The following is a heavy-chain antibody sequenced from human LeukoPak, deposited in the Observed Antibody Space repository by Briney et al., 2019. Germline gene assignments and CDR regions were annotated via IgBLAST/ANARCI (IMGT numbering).Heavy chain of an antibody. CDR3: ARPVRCSATTCTGPFDY. CDR1: GGSISSSNW. CDR2: IYHSGST. J-gene: IGHJ4*02. V-gene: IGHV4-4*02. D-gene: IGHD6-19*01. Sequence: PSETLSLTCAVSGGSISSSNWWSWVRQPPGKGLEWIGEIYHSGSTNYNPSLKSRVTISVDTSKNQFSLRLTSVTASDTAVYYCARPVRCSATTCTGPFDYWGQGTLVTVSS.